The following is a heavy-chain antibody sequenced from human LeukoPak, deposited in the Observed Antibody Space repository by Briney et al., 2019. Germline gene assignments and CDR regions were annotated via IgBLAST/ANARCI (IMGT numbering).Heavy chain of an antibody. CDR3: ATGITMARGVMFY. J-gene: IGHJ4*02. CDR2: FDPEDGET. V-gene: IGHV1-24*01. Sequence: ASVKVSCKVSGYTLTELSMHWVRQAPGKGLEWMGGFDPEDGETIYAQKFQGGVTMTEDTSTDTAYMELSSLRSEDTAVYYCATGITMARGVMFYWGQGTLVTVSS. D-gene: IGHD3-10*01. CDR1: GYTLTELS.